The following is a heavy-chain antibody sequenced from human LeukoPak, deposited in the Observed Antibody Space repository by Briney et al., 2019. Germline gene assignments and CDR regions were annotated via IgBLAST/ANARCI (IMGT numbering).Heavy chain of an antibody. CDR1: GGSFSGYY. D-gene: IGHD6-19*01. CDR2: INHSGST. V-gene: IGHV4-34*01. CDR3: ARVLAVAGTCNDY. Sequence: SETLSLTCAVYGGSFSGYYWSWIRQPPGKGLEWIGEINHSGSTNYNPSLKSRVTISVDTSKNQSSLKLSSVTAADTAVYYCARVLAVAGTCNDYWGQGTLVTVSS. J-gene: IGHJ4*02.